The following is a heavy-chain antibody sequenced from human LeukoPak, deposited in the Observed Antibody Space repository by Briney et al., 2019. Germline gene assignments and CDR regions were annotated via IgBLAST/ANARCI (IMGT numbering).Heavy chain of an antibody. D-gene: IGHD5-18*01. CDR2: ISSSGSTI. CDR3: ARDRGYSYGWGAFDI. J-gene: IGHJ3*02. V-gene: IGHV3-48*03. CDR1: GFAFSSYA. Sequence: PGGSLRLSCAASGFAFSSYAMNWVRQAPGKGLEWVSYISSSGSTIYYADSVKGRFTISRDNAKNSLYLQMNSLRAEDTAVYYCARDRGYSYGWGAFDIWGQGTMVTVSS.